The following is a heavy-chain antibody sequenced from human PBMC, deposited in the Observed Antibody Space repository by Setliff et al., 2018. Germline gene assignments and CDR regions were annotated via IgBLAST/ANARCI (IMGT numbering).Heavy chain of an antibody. J-gene: IGHJ6*02. V-gene: IGHV3-11*04. D-gene: IGHD2-15*01. CDR3: ARRLPYFGMDV. CDR1: GFSFREYY. CDR2: THTDGITI. Sequence: PGGSLRLSCEASGFSFREYYMSWIRQAPGKGLEWGSKTHTDGITIYSDSVRGRFTISRDSAKNSLHLQMTSLSAEDTAVYYCARRLPYFGMDVWGQGTTVTVS.